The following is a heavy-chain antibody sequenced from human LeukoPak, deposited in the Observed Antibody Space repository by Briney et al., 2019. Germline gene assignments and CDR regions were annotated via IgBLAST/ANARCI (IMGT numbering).Heavy chain of an antibody. CDR2: VNPSGGST. CDR3: ARDGRYDSSGHTFDY. V-gene: IGHV1-46*01. Sequence: GASVKVSCKASGGTFSSYAISWVRQAPGQGLEWMGIVNPSGGSTNYAQKFQGRITMTRDTSTSTVYMELSLRSEDTAVYYCARDGRYDSSGHTFDYWGQGTLVTVSS. D-gene: IGHD3-22*01. J-gene: IGHJ4*02. CDR1: GGTFSSYA.